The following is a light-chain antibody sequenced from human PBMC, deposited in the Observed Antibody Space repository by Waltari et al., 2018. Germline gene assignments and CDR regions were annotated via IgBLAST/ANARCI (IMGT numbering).Light chain of an antibody. CDR1: SSDVGGYNY. J-gene: IGLJ2*01. CDR2: DVS. CDR3: SSYTTSSTLV. V-gene: IGLV2-14*03. Sequence: QSALTQPASVSGSPGQSITISCTGPSSDVGGYNYVPWYLQHPGKAPKLMIYDVSNRPSGVSNRFSGSKSGNTASLTISGLQAEDEADYYCSSYTTSSTLVFGGGTKLTVL.